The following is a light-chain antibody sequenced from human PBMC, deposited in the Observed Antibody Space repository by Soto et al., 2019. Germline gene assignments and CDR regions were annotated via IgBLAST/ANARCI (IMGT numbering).Light chain of an antibody. V-gene: IGLV2-8*01. CDR2: DVN. J-gene: IGLJ3*02. Sequence: QSALTQPPSASGSPGQSLTISCTVTSTDVGNYNYVSWYQQHPGKAPKLMISDVNRRPSGVPDRFSGSKSGNTASLTVSGLQAEDEADYYGSAYAGSNNLVFGGGTKVTVL. CDR1: STDVGNYNY. CDR3: SAYAGSNNLV.